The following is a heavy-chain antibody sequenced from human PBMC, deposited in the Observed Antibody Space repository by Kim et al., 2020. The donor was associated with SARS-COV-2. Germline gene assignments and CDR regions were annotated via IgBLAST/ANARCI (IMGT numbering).Heavy chain of an antibody. D-gene: IGHD3-10*01. V-gene: IGHV3-11*04. CDR3: ARDMLGSGSYYYGMDV. Sequence: DPVKGRFTISRDNAKNSLYLQMNSLRAEDTAVYYCARDMLGSGSYYYGMDVWGQGTTVTVSS. J-gene: IGHJ6*02.